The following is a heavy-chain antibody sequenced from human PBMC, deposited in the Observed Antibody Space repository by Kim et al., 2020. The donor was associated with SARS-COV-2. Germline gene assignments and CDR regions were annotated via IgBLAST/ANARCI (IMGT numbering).Heavy chain of an antibody. D-gene: IGHD5-18*01. V-gene: IGHV1-69*04. Sequence: QKFPGRGTITADKSTSPAYMELSSLRSEDTAVYYCARVVDTAMARGAFDIWGQGTMVTVSS. J-gene: IGHJ3*02. CDR3: ARVVDTAMARGAFDI.